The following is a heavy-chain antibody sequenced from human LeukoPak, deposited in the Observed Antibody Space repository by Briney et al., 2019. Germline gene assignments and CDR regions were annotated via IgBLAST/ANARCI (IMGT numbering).Heavy chain of an antibody. V-gene: IGHV3-7*03. CDR1: GFPFSTYW. D-gene: IGHD5-24*01. Sequence: GGSLRLSCTASGFPFSTYWLSWVRQAPGKGLEWVANINQDGSGEYYAGSVKGRFTIARDNAKNSLYLQMNSLRAEDTAVYYCANGWLQFDYWGQGTLVTVSS. CDR3: ANGWLQFDY. CDR2: INQDGSGE. J-gene: IGHJ4*02.